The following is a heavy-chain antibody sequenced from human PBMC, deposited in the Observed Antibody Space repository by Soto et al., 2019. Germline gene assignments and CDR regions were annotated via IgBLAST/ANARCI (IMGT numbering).Heavy chain of an antibody. J-gene: IGHJ5*02. V-gene: IGHV4-59*01. CDR3: ARFSPPRKSYDSNPGWFDP. CDR1: GCPLNNYY. D-gene: IGHD3-22*01. CDR2: VSSTGST. Sequence: SETLSLTCTVSGCPLNNYYWTWIRQSPGQGLEWIGYVSSTGSTNYNPSLKGRLTMSLDTSTNEVSLSLTSVTAADAAVYFCARFSPPRKSYDSNPGWFDPGGQ.